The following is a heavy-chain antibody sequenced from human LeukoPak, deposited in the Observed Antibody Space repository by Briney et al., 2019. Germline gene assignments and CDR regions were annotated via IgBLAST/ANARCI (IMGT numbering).Heavy chain of an antibody. CDR1: GYKLGDYW. Sequence: PGGSLRLSCDASGYKLGDYWMGWVRLAPGKGLEWVATINNDAKDKYYLDSVKRRFTISRDNPRNSLYLQMRSLRAEDTALYYCARDPQYGAIDYWGQGTLLTVSS. D-gene: IGHD2/OR15-2a*01. V-gene: IGHV3-7*01. J-gene: IGHJ4*02. CDR3: ARDPQYGAIDY. CDR2: INNDAKDK.